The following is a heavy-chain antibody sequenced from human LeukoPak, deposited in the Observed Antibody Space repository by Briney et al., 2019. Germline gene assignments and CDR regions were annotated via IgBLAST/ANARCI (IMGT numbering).Heavy chain of an antibody. CDR3: ARHGGTLDYFDS. D-gene: IGHD1-26*01. V-gene: IGHV4-59*08. CDR1: NGSISTYY. CDR2: IYYGGTT. Sequence: PSETLSLTCSVSNGSISTYYWSWIQQSPGRRMQWISYIYYGGTTSYNPSLKRRVTISVHSPKNHFSLRLTPLTAADTALYYCARHGGTLDYFDSWGPGSLVIVSS. J-gene: IGHJ4*02.